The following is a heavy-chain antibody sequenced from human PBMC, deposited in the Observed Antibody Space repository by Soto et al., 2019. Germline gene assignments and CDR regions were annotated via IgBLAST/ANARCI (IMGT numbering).Heavy chain of an antibody. CDR2: IYSADNT. CDR1: GFAVSSKY. J-gene: IGHJ4*01. V-gene: IGHV3-66*01. Sequence: GGSLRLSCAASGFAVSSKYMTWVRQAPGKGLEWVSVIYSADNTFYVDSVKGRFIISRDNSKNTVYLQMNSLRADDTAVYYCARGSLYWGQGTLVTVSS. CDR3: ARGSLY.